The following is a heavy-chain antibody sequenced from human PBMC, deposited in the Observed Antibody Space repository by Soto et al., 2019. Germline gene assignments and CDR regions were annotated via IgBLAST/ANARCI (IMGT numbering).Heavy chain of an antibody. CDR2: INSDGSIT. J-gene: IGHJ4*02. Sequence: EVQLVESGGGLVQPGGSLRLSCAASGFAFSTYWMHWVRQAPEKGLVWVSRINSDGSITNCADSVRGRFTISRDNAKNTLYLQMNSLRAEDTAVYYCARDPRPYGGNSPIDYWGQGTLVTVSS. D-gene: IGHD4-17*01. CDR3: ARDPRPYGGNSPIDY. CDR1: GFAFSTYW. V-gene: IGHV3-74*01.